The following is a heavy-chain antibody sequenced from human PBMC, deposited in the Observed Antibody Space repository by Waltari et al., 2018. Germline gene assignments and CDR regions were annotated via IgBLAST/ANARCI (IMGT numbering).Heavy chain of an antibody. CDR3: ATVKPYYYDSSGYFSHYGMDV. J-gene: IGHJ6*02. V-gene: IGHV1-24*01. CDR1: GYTLTELS. CDR2: FDPEDGET. Sequence: QVQLVQSGAEVKKPGASVKVSCKVSGYTLTELSMHWVRQAPGKGLEWMGGFDPEDGETIYAQKSQGRVTMTEDTSTDTAYMELSSLRSEDTAVYYCATVKPYYYDSSGYFSHYGMDVWGQGTTVTVSS. D-gene: IGHD3-22*01.